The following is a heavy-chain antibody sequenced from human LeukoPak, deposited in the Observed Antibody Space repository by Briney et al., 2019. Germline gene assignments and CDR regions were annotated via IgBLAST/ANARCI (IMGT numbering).Heavy chain of an antibody. CDR1: GYTLTSYG. D-gene: IGHD3-16*02. CDR2: VSAYNGNT. J-gene: IGHJ4*02. V-gene: IGHV1-18*01. CDR3: VSDRRTSDYDYISGNCRNMGSGYYFDY. Sequence: ASVTVSCMPSGYTLTSYGISWVRQDPGQGREWVGWVSAYNGNTNYAHKPLDRVTMITDPPTNTTYIELRSLRSDDTAVYFRVSDRRTSDYDYISGNCRNMGSGYYFDYWGQGTLVTVSS.